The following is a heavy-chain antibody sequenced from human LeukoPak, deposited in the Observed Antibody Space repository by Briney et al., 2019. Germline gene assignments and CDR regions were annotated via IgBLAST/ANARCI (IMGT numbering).Heavy chain of an antibody. CDR2: ISSSGSTI. CDR1: GFTFSDYY. CDR3: ARDSDVFGVVTFFDY. D-gene: IGHD3-3*01. Sequence: GGSLRLSCAASGFTFSDYYMSWIRQAPGKGLEWVSYISSSGSTIYYADSVKGRLTISRDNAKNSLYLQMNSLRAEDTAVYYCARDSDVFGVVTFFDYWGQGTLVTVSS. J-gene: IGHJ4*02. V-gene: IGHV3-11*04.